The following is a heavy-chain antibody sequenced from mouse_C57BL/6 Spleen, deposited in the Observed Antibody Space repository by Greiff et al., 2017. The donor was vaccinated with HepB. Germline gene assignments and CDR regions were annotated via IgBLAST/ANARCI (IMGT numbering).Heavy chain of an antibody. CDR2: IDPSDSYT. Sequence: QVQLQQPGAELVKPGASVKLSCKASGYTFTSYWMQWVKQRPGQGLEWIGEIDPSDSYTNYNQKFKGKATLTVDTSSSTAYMQLSSLTSEDSAVYYCARKRNAYGYFDYWGQGTTLTVSS. CDR3: ARKRNAYGYFDY. V-gene: IGHV1-50*01. D-gene: IGHD5-2*01. J-gene: IGHJ2*01. CDR1: GYTFTSYW.